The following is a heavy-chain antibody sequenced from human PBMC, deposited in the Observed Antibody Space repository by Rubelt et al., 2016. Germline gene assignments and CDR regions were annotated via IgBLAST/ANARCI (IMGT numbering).Heavy chain of an antibody. D-gene: IGHD1-26*01. CDR3: ARSQTGATLDAFDI. CDR2: IYHSGST. CDR1: GGSISSSSSY. Sequence: QLQLQESGPGLVRPSETLSLTCTVSGGSISSSSSYWGWIRQPPGKGLEWIGSIYHSGSTYYNPSLKSRCTITVDTSTKQFARRLSFVTAADTAVYYCARSQTGATLDAFDIWGQGTMVTVSS. J-gene: IGHJ3*02. V-gene: IGHV4-39*07.